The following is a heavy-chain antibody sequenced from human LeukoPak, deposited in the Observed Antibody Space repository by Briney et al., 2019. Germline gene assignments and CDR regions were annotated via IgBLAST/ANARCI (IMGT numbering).Heavy chain of an antibody. V-gene: IGHV1-69*05. Sequence: SVKVSCKASGGTFSNYAFSWVRQAPGQGLEWMGRIVPIFGTANYAQKFQGRVTINTDESTSTAYMELSSPRSEDTAVYYCASSRDGYNSVFDYWGQGTLVTVSS. D-gene: IGHD5-24*01. CDR3: ASSRDGYNSVFDY. CDR2: IVPIFGTA. J-gene: IGHJ4*02. CDR1: GGTFSNYA.